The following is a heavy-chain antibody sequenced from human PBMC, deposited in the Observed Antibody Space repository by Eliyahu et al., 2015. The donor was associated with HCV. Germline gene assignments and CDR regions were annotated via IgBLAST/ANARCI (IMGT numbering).Heavy chain of an antibody. Sequence: QVQLQESGPGLVKPSETLSLTCXVXXGSIPPYSWSWSRPPPGKGXEWVGDIPYSGSTPSHPSLKSRVTISVDTSKNQFSLNLTSVTAADTAVYYCASGGGGIAVAGTGGWFDPWGQGTLVTVSS. J-gene: IGHJ5*02. CDR3: ASGGGGIAVAGTGGWFDP. V-gene: IGHV4-59*01. D-gene: IGHD6-19*01. CDR1: XGSIPPYS. CDR2: IPYSGST.